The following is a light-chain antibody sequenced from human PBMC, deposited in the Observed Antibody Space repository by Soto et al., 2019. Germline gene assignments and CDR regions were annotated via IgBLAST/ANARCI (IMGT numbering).Light chain of an antibody. CDR3: QQYDKWPQFT. Sequence: DIQLTQSPSLLSASVGDRVTITCRASQAISTYLAWYQQTSGKAPKLLISAASTLQRGVPSRFSGSGSGTQFTLTISSLQPEDFAVYYCQQYDKWPQFTFGQGTKVDIK. CDR2: AAS. J-gene: IGKJ2*01. CDR1: QAISTY. V-gene: IGKV1-9*01.